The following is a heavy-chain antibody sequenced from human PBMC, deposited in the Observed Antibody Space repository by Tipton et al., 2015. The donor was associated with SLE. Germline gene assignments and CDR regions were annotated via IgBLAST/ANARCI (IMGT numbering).Heavy chain of an antibody. CDR2: IYYSGST. CDR3: ARDFLPPIGATIFGVVTSQYWYFDL. D-gene: IGHD3-3*01. J-gene: IGHJ2*01. CDR1: GGSISSYY. Sequence: TLSLTCTVSGGSISSYYWSWIRQPPGKGLEWIGYIYYSGSTTYNPSLKSRVTISVDTSKNQFSLKLSSVTAADTAVYYCARDFLPPIGATIFGVVTSQYWYFDLWGRGTLVTVSS. V-gene: IGHV4-59*01.